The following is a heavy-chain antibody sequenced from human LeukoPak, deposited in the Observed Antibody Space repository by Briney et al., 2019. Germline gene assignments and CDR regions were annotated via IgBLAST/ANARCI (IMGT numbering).Heavy chain of an antibody. V-gene: IGHV3-30*04. CDR3: ARVQGGGFRTADS. D-gene: IGHD1-14*01. Sequence: GSLRLSCAASGFTFSNYIMHWVRQAPGKGLDWVAVVLEDGSYQYYADSVKGRFTISRDNSKNTLFLQMNSLRGEDTAMYYCARVQGGGFRTADSWGQGTLVTVSS. CDR1: GFTFSNYI. CDR2: VLEDGSYQ. J-gene: IGHJ4*02.